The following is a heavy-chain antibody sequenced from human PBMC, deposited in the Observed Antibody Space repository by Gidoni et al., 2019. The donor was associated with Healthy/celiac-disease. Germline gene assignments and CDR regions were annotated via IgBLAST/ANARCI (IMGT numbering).Heavy chain of an antibody. D-gene: IGHD3-9*01. CDR2: IWYDGSNK. J-gene: IGHJ6*02. CDR1: SSDG. CDR3: ARCYYDILTGYYHPNYYGMDV. V-gene: IGHV3-33*01. Sequence: SSDGMHWVRQAPGKGLEWVAVIWYDGSNKYYADSVKGRFTISRDNSKNTLYLQMNSLRAEDTAVYYCARCYYDILTGYYHPNYYGMDVWGQGTTVTVSS.